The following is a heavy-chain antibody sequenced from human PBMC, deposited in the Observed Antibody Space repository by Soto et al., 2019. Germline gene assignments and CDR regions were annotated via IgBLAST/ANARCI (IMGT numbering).Heavy chain of an antibody. V-gene: IGHV3-15*07. Sequence: PGGSLRLSCAASGFTFSNAWMNWVRQAPGKGLEWVGRIKSKTDGGTTDYAAPVKGRFTISRDDSKNTLYLQMNSLKTEDTAVYYCTTDDYYDSSGYYFTFDYWGQGTLVTVSS. CDR1: GFTFSNAW. J-gene: IGHJ4*02. CDR3: TTDDYYDSSGYYFTFDY. CDR2: IKSKTDGGTT. D-gene: IGHD3-22*01.